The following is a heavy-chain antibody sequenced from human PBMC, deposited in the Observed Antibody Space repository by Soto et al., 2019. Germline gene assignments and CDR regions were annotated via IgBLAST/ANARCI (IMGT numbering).Heavy chain of an antibody. D-gene: IGHD6-13*01. CDR2: INAGNGNT. V-gene: IGHV1-3*01. J-gene: IGHJ4*02. CDR3: ARAMGVAAAPDF. CDR1: GYTFTSYA. Sequence: ASVKVSCKASGYTFTSYAMHWVRQAPGQRLEWMGWINAGNGNTKYSQNFQGRVTITRDTSASTAYMELSSLRSEDTAVYFCARAMGVAAAPDFWGQGTLVTVSS.